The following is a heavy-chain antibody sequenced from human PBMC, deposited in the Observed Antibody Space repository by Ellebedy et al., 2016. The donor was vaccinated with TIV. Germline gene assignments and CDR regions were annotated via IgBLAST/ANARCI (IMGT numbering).Heavy chain of an antibody. V-gene: IGHV5-51*01. J-gene: IGHJ6*02. CDR1: GYSFTSYW. D-gene: IGHD3-3*01. CDR3: ERWMTYDAYGLDV. CDR2: IYPGDSAT. Sequence: GESLKISCKGSGYSFTSYWIAWVRQMPGKGLEWMGIIYPGDSATRYSPSFQGQVTFSADKSISTAYLQWSSLKASDTAMYYCERWMTYDAYGLDVWGQGTTVTVSS.